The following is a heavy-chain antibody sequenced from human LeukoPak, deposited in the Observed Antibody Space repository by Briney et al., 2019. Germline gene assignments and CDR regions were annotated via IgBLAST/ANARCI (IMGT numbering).Heavy chain of an antibody. CDR2: IYYTGST. J-gene: IGHJ2*01. D-gene: IGHD3-22*01. CDR3: AREGGGRYYDSRGTPCYFDL. CDR1: GFTVSNNF. Sequence: LRLSCAASGFTVSNNFMSWVRQAPGKGLEWIGYIYYTGSTNYNPSLKSRVTISVDTSKNRFSLKLSSVTAADTAVYYCAREGGGRYYDSRGTPCYFDLWGRGTLVTVSS. V-gene: IGHV4-59*02.